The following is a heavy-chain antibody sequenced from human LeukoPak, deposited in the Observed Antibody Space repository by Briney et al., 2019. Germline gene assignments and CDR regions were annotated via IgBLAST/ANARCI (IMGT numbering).Heavy chain of an antibody. CDR3: ARMPLKRWLQSYYFDY. V-gene: IGHV4-34*01. J-gene: IGHJ4*02. CDR2: INHSGST. Sequence: SETLSLTCAVYGGSFSGYYWSWIRQPPGKGLEWIGEINHSGSTNYNPSLKSRVTISVDTSKNQFSLKASSVTAADTAVYYCARMPLKRWLQSYYFDYWGQGTLVTVSS. D-gene: IGHD5-24*01. CDR1: GGSFSGYY.